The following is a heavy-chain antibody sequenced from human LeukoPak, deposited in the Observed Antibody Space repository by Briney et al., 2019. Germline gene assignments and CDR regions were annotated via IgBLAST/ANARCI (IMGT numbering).Heavy chain of an antibody. J-gene: IGHJ4*02. CDR2: IYYSGST. Sequence: SETLSLTCTVSGGSISSYYWSWIRQPPGKGLEWIGYIYYSGSTNYNPSLKSRVTISVDTSKNQFSLKLSSVTAADTAVYYCARSPWIQLYYFDYWGQGTLVTVSS. CDR1: GGSISSYY. D-gene: IGHD5-18*01. V-gene: IGHV4-59*01. CDR3: ARSPWIQLYYFDY.